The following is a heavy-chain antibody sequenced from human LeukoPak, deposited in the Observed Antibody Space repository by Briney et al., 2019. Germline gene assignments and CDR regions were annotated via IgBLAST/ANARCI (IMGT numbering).Heavy chain of an antibody. CDR1: GYSFTTYA. D-gene: IGHD2-2*01. CDR2: ISAYNGNT. Sequence: ASVKVSCKASGYSFTTYAISWVRQAPGQGLEWMGWISAYNGNTNYAQKVQGRVTMTTDTSTSTAYMELRSLRSDDTAVYYCARARFDCSTFSCYLFDSWGQGTPVTVSS. V-gene: IGHV1-18*01. J-gene: IGHJ4*02. CDR3: ARARFDCSTFSCYLFDS.